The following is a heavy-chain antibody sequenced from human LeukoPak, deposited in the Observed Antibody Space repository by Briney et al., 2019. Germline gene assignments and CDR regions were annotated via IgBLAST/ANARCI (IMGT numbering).Heavy chain of an antibody. CDR3: ARDGYYGSGSYYKDAFDI. V-gene: IGHV4-61*02. CDR2: IYTSGST. J-gene: IGHJ3*02. Sequence: SEALSLTCTVSGGSISSGSYYWSWIRQPAGKGLEWIGRIYTSGSTNYNPSLKSRVTISVDTSKNQFSLKLSSVTAADTAVYYCARDGYYGSGSYYKDAFDIWGQGTMVTVSS. CDR1: GGSISSGSYY. D-gene: IGHD3-10*01.